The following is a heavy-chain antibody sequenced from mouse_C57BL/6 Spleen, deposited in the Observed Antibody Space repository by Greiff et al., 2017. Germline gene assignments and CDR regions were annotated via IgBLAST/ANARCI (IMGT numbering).Heavy chain of an antibody. CDR3: ATYYGSSYWYFDV. D-gene: IGHD1-1*01. J-gene: IGHJ1*03. CDR2: ISSGSSTI. Sequence: DVKLVASGGGLVKPGGSLKLSCAASGFTFSDYGMHWVRQAPEKGLEWVAYISSGSSTIYYADTVKGRFTISRDNAKNTLFLQMTSLRSEDTAMYYCATYYGSSYWYFDVWGTGTTVTVSS. CDR1: GFTFSDYG. V-gene: IGHV5-17*01.